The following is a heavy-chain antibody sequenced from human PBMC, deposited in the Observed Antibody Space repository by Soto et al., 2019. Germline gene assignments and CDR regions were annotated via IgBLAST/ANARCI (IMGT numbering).Heavy chain of an antibody. J-gene: IGHJ4*02. Sequence: QVQLVQSGAEVKKPGASVKVSCKASAYTFTNYLMHWVHQAPGQRLEWMGWINAGNGNTRYSQKFQGRVTITRDTSASTAYMELSSLRSEDTAVYYCARGEEPYYDILTGYGDYWGQGTLVTVSS. CDR1: AYTFTNYL. V-gene: IGHV1-3*01. CDR2: INAGNGNT. D-gene: IGHD3-9*01. CDR3: ARGEEPYYDILTGYGDY.